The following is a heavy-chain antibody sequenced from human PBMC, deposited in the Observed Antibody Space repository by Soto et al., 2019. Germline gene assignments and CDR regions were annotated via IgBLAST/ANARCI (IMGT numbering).Heavy chain of an antibody. J-gene: IGHJ4*02. CDR2: ISYDGSNK. D-gene: IGHD3-9*01. CDR3: AKYFTGTEVDY. Sequence: QVQLVESGGGVVQPGRSLRLSCAASGFTFSSYGMHWVRQAPGKGLEWVAVISYDGSNKYYADSVKGRFTISRDNSKSALGLQMNSLRAEDTAVYYGAKYFTGTEVDYWGQGALDTVSS. V-gene: IGHV3-30*18. CDR1: GFTFSSYG.